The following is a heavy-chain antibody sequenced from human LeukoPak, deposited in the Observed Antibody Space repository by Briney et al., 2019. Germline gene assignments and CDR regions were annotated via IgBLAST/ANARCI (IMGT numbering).Heavy chain of an antibody. V-gene: IGHV3-23*01. CDR2: ISGSGVST. Sequence: GGSLRLSCAASGFTFRTSGMSWVRQAPGKGLEWVSAISGSGVSTYYADSVKGRFTISRDNSKNTLYLQMNSLRAEDTAIYYCAKNGDRGAYCSGGSCYPYYYYYIDVWGKGTTVTISS. CDR3: AKNGDRGAYCSGGSCYPYYYYYIDV. CDR1: GFTFRTSG. J-gene: IGHJ6*03. D-gene: IGHD2-15*01.